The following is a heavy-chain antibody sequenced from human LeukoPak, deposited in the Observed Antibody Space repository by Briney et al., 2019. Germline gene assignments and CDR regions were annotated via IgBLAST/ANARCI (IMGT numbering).Heavy chain of an antibody. J-gene: IGHJ4*02. CDR1: GGTFSSYA. D-gene: IGHD3-10*01. CDR3: ATGKPYGSGSYLDY. CDR2: IIPILGIA. V-gene: IGHV1-69*04. Sequence: GASVKVSCKASGGTFSSYAISWVRQAPGQGLEWMGRIIPILGIANYAQKFQGRVTITADKSTSTAYMELSSPRSEDTAVYYCATGKPYGSGSYLDYWGQGTLVTVSS.